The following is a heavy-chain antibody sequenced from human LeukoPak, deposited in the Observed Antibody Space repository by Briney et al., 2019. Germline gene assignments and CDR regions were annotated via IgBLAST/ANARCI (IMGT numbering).Heavy chain of an antibody. CDR2: IKGKTYGGTT. V-gene: IGHV3-15*01. CDR1: GFSFSDAW. D-gene: IGHD5-24*01. Sequence: GGSLRLSWAASGFSFSDAWMSWVRQAPGKGLECVGRIKGKTYGGTTDYAAPVKGRFSISRDDSKNTLYVQMNSLKTEDTAVYYCTTRWGIWGQGTMVTVSS. CDR3: TTRWGI. J-gene: IGHJ3*02.